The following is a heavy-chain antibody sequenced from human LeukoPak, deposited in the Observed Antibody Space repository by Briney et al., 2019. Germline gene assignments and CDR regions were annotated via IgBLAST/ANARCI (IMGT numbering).Heavy chain of an antibody. CDR3: ARESSGTCSSTSCYPYYYYGMDV. Sequence: GASVKVSCKASGGTFSSYAISWVRQAPGQGLEWMGWISAYNGNTNYAQKLQGRVTMTTDTSTSTAYMELRSLRSDDTAVYYCARESSGTCSSTSCYPYYYYGMDVWGQGTTVTVSS. CDR2: ISAYNGNT. CDR1: GGTFSSYA. V-gene: IGHV1-18*01. J-gene: IGHJ6*02. D-gene: IGHD2-2*01.